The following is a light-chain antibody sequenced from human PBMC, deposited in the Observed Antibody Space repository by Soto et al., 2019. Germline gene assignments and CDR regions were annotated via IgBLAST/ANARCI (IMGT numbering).Light chain of an antibody. CDR2: DAS. J-gene: IGKJ4*01. CDR1: QGISSA. Sequence: AIQLTQSPSSLSASVGDRVTITCRASQGISSALAWYQQKPGKAPKLLIYDASSLESGVPSRFSGSGSGTDFTLTISSLQPEDLATYYCHHFNSYPKKLTFGGGTKVEIK. CDR3: HHFNSYPKKLT. V-gene: IGKV1-13*02.